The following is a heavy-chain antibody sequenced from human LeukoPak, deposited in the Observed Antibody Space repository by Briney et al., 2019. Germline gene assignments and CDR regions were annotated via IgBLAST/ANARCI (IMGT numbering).Heavy chain of an antibody. CDR2: INPNSGGT. D-gene: IGHD3-10*01. CDR1: GYTFTGYY. V-gene: IGHV1-2*02. CDR3: AREEVLLWFGEKGLDY. J-gene: IGHJ4*02. Sequence: ASVKVSCNASGYTFTGYYMHWVRQAPGQGLEWMGWINPNSGGTNYAQKFQGRVTMTRDTSISTAYMELSRLRSDDTAVYYCAREEVLLWFGEKGLDYWGQGTLVTVSS.